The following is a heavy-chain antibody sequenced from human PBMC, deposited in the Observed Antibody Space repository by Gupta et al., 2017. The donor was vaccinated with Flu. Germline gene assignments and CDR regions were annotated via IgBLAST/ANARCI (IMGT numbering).Heavy chain of an antibody. V-gene: IGHV3-48*03. CDR1: GFTFSSYE. J-gene: IGHJ4*02. D-gene: IGHD2-21*02. Sequence: EVQLVESGGGLVQPGGSLRLSCAASGFTFSSYEMNWVRQAPGKGLEWVSYISSSGSTIYYADSVKGRFTISRDNAKNSLYLQMNSLRAEDTAVYYCARAGMGQPLLSPFDYWGQGTLVTGSS. CDR3: ARAGMGQPLLSPFDY. CDR2: ISSSGSTI.